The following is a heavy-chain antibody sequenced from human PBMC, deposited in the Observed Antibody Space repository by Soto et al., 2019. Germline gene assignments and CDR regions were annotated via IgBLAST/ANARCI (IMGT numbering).Heavy chain of an antibody. CDR1: GFTFSSYA. J-gene: IGHJ6*02. D-gene: IGHD3-3*01. Sequence: PGGSLRLSCAASGFTFSSYAMHWVRQAPGKGLEWVAVISYDGSNKYYADSVKGRFTISRDNSKNTLYLQMNSLRAEDTAVYYCARTWRPYYYYGMDVWGQGTMVTVSS. V-gene: IGHV3-30-3*01. CDR2: ISYDGSNK. CDR3: ARTWRPYYYYGMDV.